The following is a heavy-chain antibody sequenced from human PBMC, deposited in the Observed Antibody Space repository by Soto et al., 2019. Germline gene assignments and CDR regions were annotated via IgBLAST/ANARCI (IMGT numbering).Heavy chain of an antibody. CDR3: ARYFVCDSSTHLHFDF. CDR2: SIPIFGTA. D-gene: IGHD2-21*02. Sequence: QVQLVQSGAEVKKHVSSVKVSCKASGGTFSSYAISWVRQAPGQGLEWMGGSIPIFGTANYGQKVQGRVTLAADESKSPAYIEMRSLRSEDPAVYSCARYFVCDSSTHLHFDFWGHCNLVTAS. V-gene: IGHV1-69*01. CDR1: GGTFSSYA. J-gene: IGHJ4*01.